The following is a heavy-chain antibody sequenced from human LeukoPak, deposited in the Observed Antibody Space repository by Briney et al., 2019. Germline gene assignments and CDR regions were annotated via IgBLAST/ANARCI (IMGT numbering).Heavy chain of an antibody. Sequence: SETLSLTCTVSGGSISSSSYYWGWIRQPPGKGLEWIGSIYYSGSTYYNLSLKSRVTISVDTSKIQFSLKLSSVTAADTAAYYCARRRSGSYRGGNWFDPWGQGTLVTVSS. CDR2: IYYSGST. CDR3: ARRRSGSYRGGNWFDP. J-gene: IGHJ5*02. V-gene: IGHV4-39*01. D-gene: IGHD1-26*01. CDR1: GGSISSSSYY.